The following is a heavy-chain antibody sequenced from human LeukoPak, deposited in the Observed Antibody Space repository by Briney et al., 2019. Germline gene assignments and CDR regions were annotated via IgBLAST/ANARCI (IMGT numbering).Heavy chain of an antibody. J-gene: IGHJ5*02. D-gene: IGHD2-21*01. V-gene: IGHV1-2*06. CDR3: ARGAHGDVVVSGGNWFDP. Sequence: GASVKVSCKASGYTFTGYYMHWVRQAPGQGLEWMGRINPNSGGTNYAQKFRGRVTMTRDTSISTAYMELSRLRSDDTAVYYCARGAHGDVVVSGGNWFDPWGQGTLVTVSS. CDR1: GYTFTGYY. CDR2: INPNSGGT.